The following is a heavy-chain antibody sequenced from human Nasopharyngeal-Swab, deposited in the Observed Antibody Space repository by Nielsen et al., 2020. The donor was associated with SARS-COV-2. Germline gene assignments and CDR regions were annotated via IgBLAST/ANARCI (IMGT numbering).Heavy chain of an antibody. D-gene: IGHD6-6*01. Sequence: SETLSLTCAVYGGSFSGYYWSWIRQPPGKGLEWIGEINHSGSTNYNPSLKSRVTISVDTSKNQFSLKLSSVTAADTAVYYCAGGGIAARPDYFDYWGQGTLVTVSS. V-gene: IGHV4-34*01. J-gene: IGHJ4*02. CDR2: INHSGST. CDR1: GGSFSGYY. CDR3: AGGGIAARPDYFDY.